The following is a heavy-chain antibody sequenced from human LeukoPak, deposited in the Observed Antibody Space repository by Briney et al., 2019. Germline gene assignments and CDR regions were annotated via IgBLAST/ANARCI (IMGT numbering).Heavy chain of an antibody. CDR2: ISYDGSNK. D-gene: IGHD3-10*01. CDR3: AKDRGYITYYFDY. Sequence: GGSLRLSCVASGFTLSTYGMHWVRQAPGKGLEWVSVISYDGSNKYYPDSVKGRFTISRDNSKNTLYLQMNSLRAEDSAVYYCAKDRGYITYYFDYWGQGTLVTVSS. J-gene: IGHJ4*02. V-gene: IGHV3-30*18. CDR1: GFTLSTYG.